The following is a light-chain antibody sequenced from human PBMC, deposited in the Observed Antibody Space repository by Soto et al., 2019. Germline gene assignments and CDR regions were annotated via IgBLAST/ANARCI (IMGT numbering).Light chain of an antibody. Sequence: DIQMTQSPSSLSASVGDRVTITCRASQSISSYLNWYQQKPGKAPKLLIFAASSLQSGVPSRFSGSGSGTDFTLTISRLQPEDFATYYCQHSYSTPRTFGQGTKVVIK. V-gene: IGKV1-39*01. J-gene: IGKJ1*01. CDR3: QHSYSTPRT. CDR2: AAS. CDR1: QSISSY.